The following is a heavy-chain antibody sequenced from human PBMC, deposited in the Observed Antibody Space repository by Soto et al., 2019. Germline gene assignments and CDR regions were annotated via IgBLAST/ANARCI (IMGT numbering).Heavy chain of an antibody. J-gene: IGHJ4*02. D-gene: IGHD3-10*02. CDR2: IYSTGTT. CDR1: GFTVGNNY. V-gene: IGHV3-53*01. CDR3: AKDGRCSGRHYNSFGY. Sequence: EVQLVESGGGLIQPGGALKLSCAASGFTVGNNYMSWVRQAPGKGLEWVSLIYSTGTTKYADSVKGRFTVSRDNAKNTLYLQMNSLTAEDTAGYYCAKDGRCSGRHYNSFGYWGQGTLVTVSS.